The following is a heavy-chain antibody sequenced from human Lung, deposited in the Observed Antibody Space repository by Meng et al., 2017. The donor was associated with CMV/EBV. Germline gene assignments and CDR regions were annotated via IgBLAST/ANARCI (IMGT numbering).Heavy chain of an antibody. CDR3: ARGQVQCSTINCHDYRFSGMDV. V-gene: IGHV1-8*01. CDR2: MNPNRGNT. CDR1: GYTFSSYD. D-gene: IGHD2/OR15-2a*01. Sequence: AXVXVSXXASGYTFSSYDIIWVRQASGQGLEWVGWMNPNRGNTAYAQKFQGRVTMTRDTSTSIAYMELSSLRSGDTAVYYCARGQVQCSTINCHDYRFSGMDVWGQGTTVXVSS. J-gene: IGHJ6*02.